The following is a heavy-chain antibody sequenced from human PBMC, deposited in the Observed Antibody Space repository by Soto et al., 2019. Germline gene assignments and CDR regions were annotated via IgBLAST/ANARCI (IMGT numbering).Heavy chain of an antibody. CDR1: GGTFSSYA. CDR3: ARGPYCSGGSCYSVLKNYGMDV. D-gene: IGHD2-15*01. CDR2: IIPIFGTA. V-gene: IGHV1-69*01. J-gene: IGHJ6*02. Sequence: QVPLVQSGAEVKKPGSSVKVSCKASGGTFSSYAISWVRQAPGQGLEWMGGIIPIFGTANYAQKFQGRVTITADESTSTAYMELSSLRSEDTAVYYCARGPYCSGGSCYSVLKNYGMDVWGQGTTVTVSS.